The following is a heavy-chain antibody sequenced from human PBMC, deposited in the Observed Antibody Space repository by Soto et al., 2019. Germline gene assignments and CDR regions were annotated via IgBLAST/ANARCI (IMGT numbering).Heavy chain of an antibody. CDR2: INAGNGNT. D-gene: IGHD3-22*01. J-gene: IGHJ4*02. V-gene: IGHV1-3*01. Sequence: GASVNVSCQASGYTFTSYAMHLVRQAPGQRLEWMGWINAGNGNTKYSQKFQGRVTITRDTSASTVYMELSSLRSEDTAVYYCARGSGYYYWDDYWGQGTLVTVSS. CDR1: GYTFTSYA. CDR3: ARGSGYYYWDDY.